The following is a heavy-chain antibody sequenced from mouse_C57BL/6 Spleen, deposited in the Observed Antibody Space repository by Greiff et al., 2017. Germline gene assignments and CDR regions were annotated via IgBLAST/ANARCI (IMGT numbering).Heavy chain of an antibody. CDR1: GYTFTSYW. CDR2: IYPSDSGT. Sequence: QVQLQQPGAELVRPGSSVKLSCKASGYTFTSYWMDWVKQRPGQGLEWIGNIYPSDSGTHYNQQFKDKATLTVDKPSSTAYMQISSLTSEDSAVYCCARGAPYYGSSLFAYWGQGTLVTVSA. V-gene: IGHV1-61*01. D-gene: IGHD1-1*01. CDR3: ARGAPYYGSSLFAY. J-gene: IGHJ3*01.